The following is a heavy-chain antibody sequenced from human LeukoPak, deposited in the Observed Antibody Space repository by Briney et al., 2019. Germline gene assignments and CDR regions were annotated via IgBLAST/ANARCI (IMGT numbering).Heavy chain of an antibody. CDR2: IYYSGST. CDR1: GGSISSYS. CDR3: VRNERAPDTAMVHFDC. D-gene: IGHD5-18*01. J-gene: IGHJ4*02. Sequence: SETLSLTCTVSGGSISSYSLSWIRQPPGKGVEWIGYIYYSGSTNYNPSLKSRGTISVDTSKFQFSLELSYVTAADTAVYYCVRNERAPDTAMVHFDCWVRGTLVTVSS. V-gene: IGHV4-59*08.